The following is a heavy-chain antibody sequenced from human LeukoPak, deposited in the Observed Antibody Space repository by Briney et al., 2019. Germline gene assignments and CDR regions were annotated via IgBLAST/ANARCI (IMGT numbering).Heavy chain of an antibody. Sequence: PWGSLRLSCAASGFTFSRSWMHWVRQAPGKGLVWVSRINDDGSVTSYVDSVKGRFTISRDNAKNSLYLQMNSLRAEDTALYYCAKDIRPRYDSSGYPFDYWGQGTLVTVSS. CDR1: GFTFSRSW. CDR2: INDDGSVT. D-gene: IGHD3-22*01. V-gene: IGHV3-74*01. J-gene: IGHJ4*02. CDR3: AKDIRPRYDSSGYPFDY.